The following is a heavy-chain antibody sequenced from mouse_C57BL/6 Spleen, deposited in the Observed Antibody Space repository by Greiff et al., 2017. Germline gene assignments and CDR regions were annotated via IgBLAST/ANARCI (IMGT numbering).Heavy chain of an antibody. CDR3: AALSSYGAMDY. J-gene: IGHJ4*01. D-gene: IGHD1-1*01. CDR1: GYTFTSYW. Sequence: VQLQQPGAELVKPGASVKLSCKASGYTFTSYWMQWVKQRPGQGLEWIGENDPSDSYTNYNQKFKGKATLTVDTSSSTAYMQLSSLTSEDSAVYYCAALSSYGAMDYWGQGTSVTVSS. CDR2: NDPSDSYT. V-gene: IGHV1-50*01.